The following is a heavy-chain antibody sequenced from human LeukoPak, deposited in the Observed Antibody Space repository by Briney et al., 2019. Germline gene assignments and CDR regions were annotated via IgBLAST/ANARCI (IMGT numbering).Heavy chain of an antibody. J-gene: IGHJ4*02. V-gene: IGHV4-59*12. CDR1: GGSISSYY. Sequence: ASETLSLTCTVSGGSISSYYWGWIRQPPGKGLEWIGYIYYSGSTNYNPSLKSRVTISVDTSKNQFSLKLTSVTAADTAVYYCARAYDSSGYNDYSFDYWGQGTLVTVSS. CDR2: IYYSGST. D-gene: IGHD3-22*01. CDR3: ARAYDSSGYNDYSFDY.